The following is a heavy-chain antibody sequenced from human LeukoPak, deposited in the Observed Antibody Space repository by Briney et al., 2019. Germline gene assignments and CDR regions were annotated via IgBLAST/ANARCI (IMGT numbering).Heavy chain of an antibody. J-gene: IGHJ3*02. V-gene: IGHV3-11*01. CDR1: GFTFSDYY. D-gene: IGHD3-3*01. Sequence: GGSLRLSCAASGFTFSDYYMTWIRQAPGKGLEWVSYISSSGRTIYYADSVKGRFTISRDNAKNPLYLQMNSLRAEDTAVYYCAADTLTIFGATSGAFDIWGQGTMVTVSS. CDR3: AADTLTIFGATSGAFDI. CDR2: ISSSGRTI.